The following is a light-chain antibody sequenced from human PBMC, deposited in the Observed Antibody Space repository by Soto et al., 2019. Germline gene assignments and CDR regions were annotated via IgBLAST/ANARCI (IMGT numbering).Light chain of an antibody. CDR3: SSYTSTNTLEV. CDR1: SSDVGTFNY. J-gene: IGLJ2*01. Sequence: QSALTQPASVSGSPGQSITISCTGTSSDVGTFNYVSWYQQSPGKAPKVIIYEVSNRPSGVSNRFSGSKSGNTASLTISGLQAEDEADYYCSSYTSTNTLEVFGGGTKLTVL. V-gene: IGLV2-14*01. CDR2: EVS.